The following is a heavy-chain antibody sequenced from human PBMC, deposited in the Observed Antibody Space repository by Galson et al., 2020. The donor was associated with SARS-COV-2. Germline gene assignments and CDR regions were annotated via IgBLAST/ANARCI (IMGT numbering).Heavy chain of an antibody. CDR1: GGSFSGYY. V-gene: IGHV4-34*01. D-gene: IGHD3-3*01. CDR3: ARGFKDFGVVISTYCYYYYVDV. Sequence: SETLSLTCAVYGGSFSGYYWSWIRQPPGKGLEWIGEINHSGSTNYHPSLKSRVTISVDTSQNQFSLKLSSVTAADTAVYYCARGFKDFGVVISTYCYYYYVDVWGKGTTVTVSS. J-gene: IGHJ6*03. CDR2: INHSGST.